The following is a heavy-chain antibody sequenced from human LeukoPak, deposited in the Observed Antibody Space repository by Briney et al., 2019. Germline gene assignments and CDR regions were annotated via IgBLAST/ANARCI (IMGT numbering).Heavy chain of an antibody. CDR1: GGSISSYY. CDR3: ARGLTSPYYYYGMDV. CDR2: IYYSGST. D-gene: IGHD2-2*01. J-gene: IGHJ6*02. V-gene: IGHV4-59*12. Sequence: SETLSLTCTVSGGSISSYYWSWIRQPPGKGLEWIGYIYYSGSTNYNPSLKSRVTISVDRSKNQFSLKLSSATAADTAVYYCARGLTSPYYYYGMDVWGQGTTVTVSS.